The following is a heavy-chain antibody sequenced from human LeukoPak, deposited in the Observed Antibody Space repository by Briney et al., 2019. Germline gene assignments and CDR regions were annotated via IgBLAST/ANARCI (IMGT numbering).Heavy chain of an antibody. CDR2: IYYSGST. CDR3: ARGIVGATTGKFDY. D-gene: IGHD1-26*01. J-gene: IGHJ4*02. V-gene: IGHV4-31*03. CDR1: GGSISSGGYY. Sequence: SETLSLTCTVSGGSISSGGYYWSWIRQHPGKGLEWIGYIYYSGSTYYNPSLKSRVTISVDTSKNQFSLKLSSVTAADTAVYYCARGIVGATTGKFDYWGQGTLVTVSS.